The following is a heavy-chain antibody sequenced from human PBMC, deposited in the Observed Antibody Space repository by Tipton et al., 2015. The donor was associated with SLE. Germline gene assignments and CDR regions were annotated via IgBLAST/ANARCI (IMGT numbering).Heavy chain of an antibody. CDR3: ARRAIYSRGAFDI. CDR1: GGSISSSSYF. Sequence: TLSLTCTVSGGSISSSSYFWGWIRQTPGKGLGWIATIHYTGSADYSPSLRSRVTITVDTSQHQFSLKLNSLTAADTAVYFCARRAIYSRGAFDIWGQGTVVTVSS. CDR2: IHYTGSA. V-gene: IGHV4-39*07. J-gene: IGHJ3*02. D-gene: IGHD6-13*01.